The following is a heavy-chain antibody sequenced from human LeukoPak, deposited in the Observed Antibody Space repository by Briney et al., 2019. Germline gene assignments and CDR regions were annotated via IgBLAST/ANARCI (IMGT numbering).Heavy chain of an antibody. Sequence: SETLSLTCTVSGGSISSYYWSWIRQPPGKGLEWIGYIYYSGSTNYNPSLKSRVTISVDTSKNQFSLKLSSVTAADTAVYYCARAIRPSIAAAGTLGHWFDPWGQGTLVTVSS. J-gene: IGHJ5*02. CDR1: GGSISSYY. CDR2: IYYSGST. CDR3: ARAIRPSIAAAGTLGHWFDP. V-gene: IGHV4-59*01. D-gene: IGHD6-13*01.